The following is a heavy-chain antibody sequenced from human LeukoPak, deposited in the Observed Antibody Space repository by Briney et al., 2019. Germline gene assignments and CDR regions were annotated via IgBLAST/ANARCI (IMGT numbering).Heavy chain of an antibody. D-gene: IGHD3-16*02. V-gene: IGHV4-30-4*08. J-gene: IGHJ3*02. Sequence: SETLSLTCTVSGGSISSGDYYWSWIRQPPGKGLEWIGYIYYSGSTYYNPSLKSRVTIPVDTSKNQFSLKLSSVTAADTAVYYCARAVLGDYVWGSYPIDAFDIWGQGTMVTVSS. CDR3: ARAVLGDYVWGSYPIDAFDI. CDR1: GGSISSGDYY. CDR2: IYYSGST.